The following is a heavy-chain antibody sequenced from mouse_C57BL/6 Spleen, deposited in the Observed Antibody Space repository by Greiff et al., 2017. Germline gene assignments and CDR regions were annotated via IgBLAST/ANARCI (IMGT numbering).Heavy chain of an antibody. CDR1: GFSLTSYG. CDR2: IWRGGST. J-gene: IGHJ4*01. CDR3: ARHPGRGLQLRQRCPSYYAMDY. Sequence: SGPGLVQPSQSLSITCTVSGFSLTSYGVHWVRQSPGKGLEWLGVIWRGGSTDYNAAFISRLSISKDNSKSQVFFKMNSLQADDTAIYYCARHPGRGLQLRQRCPSYYAMDYWGQGTSVTVSS. D-gene: IGHD3-2*01. V-gene: IGHV2-2*01.